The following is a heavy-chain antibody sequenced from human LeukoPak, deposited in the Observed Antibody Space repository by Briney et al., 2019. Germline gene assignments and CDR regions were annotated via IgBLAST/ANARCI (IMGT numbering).Heavy chain of an antibody. CDR2: INPNSGGT. D-gene: IGHD3-16*02. CDR3: ASGRGRYRFHP. Sequence: ASVKVSCKSSGYTFTDNYMHWVRQAPGQGLEWMGWINPNSGGTKYALQSQGRVTMTRDTSISTAYLELSRLRSDDTAVYYCASGRGRYRFHPWGQGTLVTVSS. V-gene: IGHV1-2*02. CDR1: GYTFTDNY. J-gene: IGHJ5*02.